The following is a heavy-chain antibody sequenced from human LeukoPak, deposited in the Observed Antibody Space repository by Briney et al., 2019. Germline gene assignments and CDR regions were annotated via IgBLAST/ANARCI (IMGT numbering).Heavy chain of an antibody. CDR3: ATASSYSGYYYYYMDV. J-gene: IGHJ6*03. Sequence: SETLSLTCAVYGGSFSSYYWSWIRQPPGKGLEWIGEINHSGSTNYNPSLKSRVTISVDTSKNQFSLKLSSVTAADTAVYYCATASSYSGYYYYYMDVWGKGTTVTVSS. CDR2: INHSGST. V-gene: IGHV4-34*01. D-gene: IGHD1-26*01. CDR1: GGSFSSYY.